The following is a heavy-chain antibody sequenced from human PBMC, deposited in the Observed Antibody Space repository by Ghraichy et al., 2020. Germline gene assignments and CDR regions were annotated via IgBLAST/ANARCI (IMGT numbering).Heavy chain of an antibody. CDR3: ARAKAYSSSWIYYYYGMDV. CDR2: IYSGGST. V-gene: IGHV3-53*01. Sequence: GGSLRFSCAASGFTVSSNYMSWVRQAPGKGLEWVSVIYSGGSTYYADSVKGRFTISRDNSKNTLYLQMNSLRAEDTAVYYCARAKAYSSSWIYYYYGMDVWGQGTTVTVSS. CDR1: GFTVSSNY. D-gene: IGHD6-13*01. J-gene: IGHJ6*02.